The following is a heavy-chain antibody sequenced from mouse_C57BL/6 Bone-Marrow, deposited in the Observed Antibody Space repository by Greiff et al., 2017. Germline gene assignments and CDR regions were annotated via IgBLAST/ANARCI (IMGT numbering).Heavy chain of an antibody. V-gene: IGHV1-9*01. Sequence: QVQLKESGAELMKPGASVKLSCKATGYTFTGYWIEWVKQRPGHGLEWIGEILPGSGSTNYHEKFKGKATFTADTSSNTAYMQLSSLTTEDSAIYYCAVRRDYWGQGTTLTVSS. CDR2: ILPGSGST. CDR3: AVRRDY. D-gene: IGHD2-14*01. CDR1: GYTFTGYW. J-gene: IGHJ2*01.